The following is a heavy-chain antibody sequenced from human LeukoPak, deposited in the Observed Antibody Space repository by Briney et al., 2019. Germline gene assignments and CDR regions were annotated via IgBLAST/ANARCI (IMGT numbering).Heavy chain of an antibody. Sequence: SVKVSCKASGGTFSSYAISWVRQAPGQGLEWMGGFIPIFGTANYAQKFQGRVTITTDESTSTAYMELSSLRSEDTAVYYCARDLGYGDYGTIDFKLPFDYWGQGTLVTVSS. CDR2: FIPIFGTA. J-gene: IGHJ4*02. V-gene: IGHV1-69*05. CDR1: GGTFSSYA. D-gene: IGHD4-17*01. CDR3: ARDLGYGDYGTIDFKLPFDY.